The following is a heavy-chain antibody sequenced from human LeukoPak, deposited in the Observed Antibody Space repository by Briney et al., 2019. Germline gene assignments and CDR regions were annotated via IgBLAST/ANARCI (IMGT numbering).Heavy chain of an antibody. Sequence: GGSLRLSCAASGFTFSDSAMTWVRQAPGKGLDWVSLISFSGANTYYADSVKGRFTIPRGNSKDTLFLQMNSLRAEDTAIYYCARDIQLSTWGLGTMVTVSS. J-gene: IGHJ3*01. V-gene: IGHV3-23*01. CDR2: ISFSGANT. CDR3: ARDIQLST. CDR1: GFTFSDSA. D-gene: IGHD5-24*01.